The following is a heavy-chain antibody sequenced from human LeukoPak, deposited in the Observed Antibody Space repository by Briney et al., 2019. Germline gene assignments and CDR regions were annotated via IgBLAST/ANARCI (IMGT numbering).Heavy chain of an antibody. CDR3: ARDFYGDFSRFDY. V-gene: IGHV3-33*08. Sequence: GGSLRLSCAASGFTFSSYSMNWVRQAPGQGLEWVVDIWSDGSYKYYGDSVKGRFIISRDNSKNTLYLQMNSLRAEDTAVYYCARDFYGDFSRFDYRGQGTLVTVSS. D-gene: IGHD4-17*01. CDR1: GFTFSSYS. CDR2: IWSDGSYK. J-gene: IGHJ4*02.